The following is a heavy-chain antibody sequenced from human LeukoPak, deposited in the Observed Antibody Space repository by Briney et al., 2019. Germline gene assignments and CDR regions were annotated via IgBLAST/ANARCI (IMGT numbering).Heavy chain of an antibody. J-gene: IGHJ6*03. CDR3: ARGFVPAGMAPYHYMDV. CDR1: DGSINNYY. Sequence: PSETLSLTCTVSDGSINNYYWTWIRQPAGKGLEWIGRIYTSDNTIYNPSLRGRVTMSVDTSKSQFSLRLTSVTAADTAVYFCARGFVPAGMAPYHYMDVWGKGTTVTVSS. V-gene: IGHV4-4*07. CDR2: IYTSDNT. D-gene: IGHD2-2*01.